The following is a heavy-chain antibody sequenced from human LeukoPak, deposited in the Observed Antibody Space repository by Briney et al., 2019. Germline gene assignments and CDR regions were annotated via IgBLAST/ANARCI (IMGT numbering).Heavy chain of an antibody. CDR3: ARVRYYGSWSDY. CDR1: GGTFSSYA. V-gene: IGHV1-69*04. J-gene: IGHJ4*02. Sequence: SVKVSCKASGGTFSSYAISWVRQAPGQGLEWMGRIIPILGIANYAQKFQGRVTITADKSTSTAYMELSSLRSEDTAVYYCARVRYYGSWSDYWGQGTLVTVSS. CDR2: IIPILGIA. D-gene: IGHD3-10*01.